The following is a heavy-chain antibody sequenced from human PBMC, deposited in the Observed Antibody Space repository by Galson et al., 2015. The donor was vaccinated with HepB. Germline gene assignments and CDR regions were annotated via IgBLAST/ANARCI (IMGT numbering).Heavy chain of an antibody. Sequence: SVKVSCKASGYTFTSYYMHWVRQAPGQGLEWMGIINPSGGSTSYAQKFQGRVTITADKSTSTAYMELSSLRSEDTAVYYCARALAVVVAIDAFDIWGQGTMVTVSS. CDR2: INPSGGST. CDR1: GYTFTSYY. V-gene: IGHV1-46*01. D-gene: IGHD2-15*01. J-gene: IGHJ3*02. CDR3: ARALAVVVAIDAFDI.